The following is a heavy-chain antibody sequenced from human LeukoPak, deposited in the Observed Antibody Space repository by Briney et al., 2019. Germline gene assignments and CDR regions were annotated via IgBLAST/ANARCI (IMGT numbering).Heavy chain of an antibody. Sequence: SETLSLTCAVYGGSFSGYYWSWIRQPPGKGLEWIGSIYYSGSTYYNPSLKSRVTISVDTSKNQFSLKLSSVTAADTAVYYCAGNTIFGVVIISNWYFDLWGRGTLVTVSS. J-gene: IGHJ2*01. D-gene: IGHD3-3*01. CDR2: IYYSGST. CDR1: GGSFSGYY. V-gene: IGHV4-34*01. CDR3: AGNTIFGVVIISNWYFDL.